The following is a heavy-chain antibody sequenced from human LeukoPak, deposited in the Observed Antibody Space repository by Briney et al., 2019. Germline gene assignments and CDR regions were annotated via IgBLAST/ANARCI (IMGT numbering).Heavy chain of an antibody. V-gene: IGHV4-4*09. Sequence: PSETLSLTCTVSGGSISSYYWSWIRQPPGKGLEWIGYIYTSGSTNYNPSLKSRVTISVDTSKNQFSLKLSSVTAADTAVYYCARHTSALYYYYMDVWGKGTTVTVSS. J-gene: IGHJ6*03. CDR1: GGSISSYY. CDR3: ARHTSALYYYYMDV. D-gene: IGHD2-2*02. CDR2: IYTSGST.